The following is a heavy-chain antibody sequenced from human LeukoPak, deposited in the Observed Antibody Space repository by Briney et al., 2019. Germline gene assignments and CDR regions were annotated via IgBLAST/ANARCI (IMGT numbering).Heavy chain of an antibody. Sequence: PGGSLRLSFAASLFTFSDYYISWIRQAPGKGLEWVSYISPSDNGIYYADSVEGRFTICRDNAKNALYLQMNSLRAEDTAVYYCARGKSGYCSGGRCRHYFDYWGQGTLVTVSS. V-gene: IGHV3-11*01. D-gene: IGHD2-15*01. CDR2: ISPSDNGI. J-gene: IGHJ4*02. CDR1: LFTFSDYY. CDR3: ARGKSGYCSGGRCRHYFDY.